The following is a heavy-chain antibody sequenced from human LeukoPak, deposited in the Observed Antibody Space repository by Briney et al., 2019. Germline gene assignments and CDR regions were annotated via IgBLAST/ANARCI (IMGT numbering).Heavy chain of an antibody. V-gene: IGHV4-39*07. CDR2: TYYTGTT. CDR1: GGSISSGSYY. D-gene: IGHD6-19*01. Sequence: SQTLSLTCTVSGGSISSGSYYWSWIRQPPGKGLEYIGITYYTGTTYYNPSLKSRLTISVDTSENQFSLRLNSVTAADTAVYYCAKDRGWSERYFDFWGQGTLVTVSS. J-gene: IGHJ4*02. CDR3: AKDRGWSERYFDF.